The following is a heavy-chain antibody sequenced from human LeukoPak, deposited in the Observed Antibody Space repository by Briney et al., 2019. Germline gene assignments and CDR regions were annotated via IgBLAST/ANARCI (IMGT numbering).Heavy chain of an antibody. D-gene: IGHD2-15*01. CDR1: GFTFSSYS. Sequence: GGSLRLSCAASGFTFSSYSMNWVRQAPGKGLEWLSYINSNSGTIYYADSVKGRFTISRDNSKNTLYLQMGSLRAEDMAVYYCARDRVSGAYCSGGSCYYYGMDVWGQGTTVTVSS. V-gene: IGHV3-48*01. CDR3: ARDRVSGAYCSGGSCYYYGMDV. J-gene: IGHJ6*02. CDR2: INSNSGTI.